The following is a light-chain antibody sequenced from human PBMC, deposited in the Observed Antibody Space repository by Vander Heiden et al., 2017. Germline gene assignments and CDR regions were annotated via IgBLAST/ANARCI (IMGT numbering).Light chain of an antibody. V-gene: IGLV3-19*01. J-gene: IGLJ2*01. CDR1: SLRSYY. CDR3: NSRDTSGKHLV. CDR2: SKN. Sequence: SSELTQDPAVSVALGQTVRITCQGDSLRSYYASWYQQKSGQAPVLVIYSKNNRPSGIPDRFSGSSSGNTASLTITGAQAEDEADYYCNSRDTSGKHLVFGGGTKLTVL.